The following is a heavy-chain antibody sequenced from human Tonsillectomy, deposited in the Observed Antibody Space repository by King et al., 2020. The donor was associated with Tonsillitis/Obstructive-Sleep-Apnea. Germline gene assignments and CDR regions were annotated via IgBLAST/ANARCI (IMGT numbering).Heavy chain of an antibody. J-gene: IGHJ4*02. CDR1: GYTFTSYY. CDR2: INPSGGST. Sequence: VQLVESGAEVKKPGASVKVSCKASGYTFTSYYMHWVRQAPGQGLEWMGIINPSGGSTSYAQKFQGRVTMTRDTSTSTVYMELSSLRSEDTAVYYCARDQGFHDYGGNSFDYWGQGTLVTVSS. V-gene: IGHV1-46*01. CDR3: ARDQGFHDYGGNSFDY. D-gene: IGHD4-23*01.